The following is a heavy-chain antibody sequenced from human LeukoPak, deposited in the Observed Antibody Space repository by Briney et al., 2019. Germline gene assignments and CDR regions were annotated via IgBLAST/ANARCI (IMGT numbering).Heavy chain of an antibody. Sequence: SETLSLTCTVSGGSISSYYWSWIRQPPGKGLEWIGYIHYSGSTNYNPSLKSRVTISVDTSKNQFSLKLSSVTAADTAVYYCASHLYGYGMDVWGQGTTVTVSS. CDR1: GGSISSYY. D-gene: IGHD4-17*01. J-gene: IGHJ6*02. CDR2: IHYSGST. CDR3: ASHLYGYGMDV. V-gene: IGHV4-59*01.